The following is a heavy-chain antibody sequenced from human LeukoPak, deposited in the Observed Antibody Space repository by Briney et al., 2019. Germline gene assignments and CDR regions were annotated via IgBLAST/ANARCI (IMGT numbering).Heavy chain of an antibody. V-gene: IGHV4-34*01. Sequence: PSETLSLTCAVYGGSFSGYYWSWIRQPPGKGLEWIGEINHSGSTNYNPSLKSRVTISVDTSKNQFSLKLSSVTAADTAVYYCARGRDYDFWSGYYHYFDYWGQGTLVTVSS. CDR3: ARGRDYDFWSGYYHYFDY. D-gene: IGHD3-3*01. CDR2: INHSGST. CDR1: GGSFSGYY. J-gene: IGHJ4*02.